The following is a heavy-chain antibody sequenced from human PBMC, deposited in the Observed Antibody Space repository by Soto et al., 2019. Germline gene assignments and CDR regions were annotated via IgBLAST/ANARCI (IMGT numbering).Heavy chain of an antibody. Sequence: SETLSLTCTVSGGSISSGGYYWSWIRQHPGKGLEWIGYIYYSGSTYYNPSLKSRVTISVDTSKNQFSLKLSSVTAADTAVYYCARGDGYNYESWFDPWGQGTLVTVPS. CDR2: IYYSGST. CDR1: GGSISSGGYY. CDR3: ARGDGYNYESWFDP. V-gene: IGHV4-31*03. D-gene: IGHD5-12*01. J-gene: IGHJ5*02.